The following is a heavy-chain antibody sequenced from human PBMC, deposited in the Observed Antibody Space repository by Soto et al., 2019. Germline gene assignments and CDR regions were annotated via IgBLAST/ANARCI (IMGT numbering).Heavy chain of an antibody. CDR1: GYTFTSYD. D-gene: IGHD3-3*01. Sequence: QVQLVQSGAEVKKPGASVKVSCKASGYTFTSYDINWVRQATGQGLEWMGWINPYSANTGYAQNFQGRVTMNRNASISTAYMELTSLRSDDTAVYSCYRESLASGGYWGQGTLVTVSS. CDR3: YRESLASGGY. J-gene: IGHJ4*02. V-gene: IGHV1-8*01. CDR2: INPYSANT.